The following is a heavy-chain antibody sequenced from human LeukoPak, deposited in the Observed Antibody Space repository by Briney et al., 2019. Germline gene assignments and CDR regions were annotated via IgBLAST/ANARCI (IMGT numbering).Heavy chain of an antibody. CDR1: GGSISSSNW. CDR3: AREYYYGSGSLDY. CDR2: IYHSGST. D-gene: IGHD3-10*01. Sequence: SETLSLTCAVSGGSISSSNWWSWVRQPPGKGLEWIGEIYHSGSTNYNPSLKSRVTISVDKSKNQFSLKLSSVTAADTAVYYCAREYYYGSGSLDYWGQGTLVTVSS. V-gene: IGHV4-4*02. J-gene: IGHJ4*02.